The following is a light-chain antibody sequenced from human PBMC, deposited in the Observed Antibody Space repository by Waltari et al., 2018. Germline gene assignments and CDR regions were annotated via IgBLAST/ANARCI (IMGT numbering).Light chain of an antibody. CDR3: CSYAGSYPLV. Sequence: QSALTQPRSVSGSPGQSVNISCTGTSSDVGGYNYVSWYHQHPGKVPKLLIYDVSKRPSGVPDRFSGSKSGNTASLTISGLQTEDEADYYCCSYAGSYPLVFGTGTKVTVL. J-gene: IGLJ1*01. V-gene: IGLV2-11*01. CDR2: DVS. CDR1: SSDVGGYNY.